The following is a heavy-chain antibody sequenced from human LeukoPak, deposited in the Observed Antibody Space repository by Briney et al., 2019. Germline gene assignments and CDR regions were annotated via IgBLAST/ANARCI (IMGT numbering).Heavy chain of an antibody. J-gene: IGHJ5*02. V-gene: IGHV3-7*03. CDR2: IKKDGSEK. Sequence: GGSLRLSCAASGFTFSSYAMSWVRQAPGKGLEWVANIKKDGSEKYYVDSVKGRFTISRDNAKTSLYLQMNSLRAEDTAMYYCGRDVGPWGQGTLVTVSS. CDR1: GFTFSSYA. CDR3: GRDVGP.